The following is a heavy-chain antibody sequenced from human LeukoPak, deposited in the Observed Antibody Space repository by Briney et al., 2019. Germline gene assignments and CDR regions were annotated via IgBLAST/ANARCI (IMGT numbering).Heavy chain of an antibody. J-gene: IGHJ6*02. CDR1: GFTFSSYW. CDR2: IKQDGREK. CDR3: AIDRVEMATIGYYYYGMDV. Sequence: GGSLRLSCAASGFTFSSYWISSVSQAPGNWLEWVANIKQDGREKYYVDSVKGRFTISRDNAKNSLYLQMNSLRAEDTAVYYCAIDRVEMATIGYYYYGMDVWGQGTTVTVSS. V-gene: IGHV3-7*01. D-gene: IGHD5-24*01.